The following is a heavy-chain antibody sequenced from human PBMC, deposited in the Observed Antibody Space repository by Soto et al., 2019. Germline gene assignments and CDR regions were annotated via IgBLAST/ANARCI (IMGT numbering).Heavy chain of an antibody. J-gene: IGHJ4*02. Sequence: PGGSLRLSCAASGFTFSSYAMSWVRQAPGKGLEWVSAISGSGGSTYYADSAKGRFTISRDNSKNTLYLQMNSLRAEDTAVYYCAKDYSYYYDFSSYSASGPRPIDSWGQGTLVTVS. CDR3: AKDYSYYYDFSSYSASGPRPIDS. D-gene: IGHD3-22*01. CDR1: GFTFSSYA. CDR2: ISGSGGST. V-gene: IGHV3-23*01.